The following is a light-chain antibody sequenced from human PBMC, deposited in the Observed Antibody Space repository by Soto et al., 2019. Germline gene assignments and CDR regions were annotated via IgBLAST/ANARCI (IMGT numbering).Light chain of an antibody. CDR3: QQYNNYWT. J-gene: IGKJ1*01. CDR1: QSISYW. V-gene: IGKV1-5*03. Sequence: DIQMTQSPSTLSASVGDRVTITCRASQSISYWLAWYQQKPGKAPNLLIYKASSLESGVPSRFRGRGFGTEFTLTISSLQPDDFATYYCQQYNNYWTFGQGTKVEIK. CDR2: KAS.